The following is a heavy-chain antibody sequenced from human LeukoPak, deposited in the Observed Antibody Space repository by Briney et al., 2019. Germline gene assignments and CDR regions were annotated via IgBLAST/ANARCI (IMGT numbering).Heavy chain of an antibody. Sequence: TGGSLRLSCVASGFTFSSYSMNWVRQAPGKGLEWVSVIYSGGSTYYADSVKGRFTISRDNSKNTLYLQMNSLRAEDTAVYYCARVGSSWSFDYWGQGTLVTVSS. CDR1: GFTFSSYS. V-gene: IGHV3-66*01. CDR3: ARVGSSWSFDY. D-gene: IGHD6-13*01. CDR2: IYSGGST. J-gene: IGHJ4*02.